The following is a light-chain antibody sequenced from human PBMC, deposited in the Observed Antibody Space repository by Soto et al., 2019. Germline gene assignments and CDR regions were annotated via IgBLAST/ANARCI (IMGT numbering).Light chain of an antibody. CDR3: QHYGGSST. CDR1: QYINTR. Sequence: TRSWLPDDRVTLSCRASQYINTRLAWYQHRPGQAPRLLIYGASSRATGIPDRFSGGGSATDFTLTISSLEPEDFAVYYCQHYGGSSTFGQGTKVDIK. J-gene: IGKJ1*01. CDR2: GAS. V-gene: IGKV3-20*01.